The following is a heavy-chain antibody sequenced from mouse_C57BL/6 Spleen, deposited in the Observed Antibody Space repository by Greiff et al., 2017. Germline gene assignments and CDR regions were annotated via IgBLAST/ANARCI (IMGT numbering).Heavy chain of an antibody. J-gene: IGHJ3*01. CDR3: ARWRSLDSSGYVAD. CDR1: GYTFTSYW. Sequence: QVHVKQPGAELVKPGASVKMSCKASGYTFTSYWITWVKHRPGQGLEWIGDIYPGSGSTNYNEKFKSKATLTVDTSSSTAYMQLSSLTSEDSAVYYCARWRSLDSSGYVADWGQGTLVTVSA. CDR2: IYPGSGST. D-gene: IGHD3-2*02. V-gene: IGHV1-55*01.